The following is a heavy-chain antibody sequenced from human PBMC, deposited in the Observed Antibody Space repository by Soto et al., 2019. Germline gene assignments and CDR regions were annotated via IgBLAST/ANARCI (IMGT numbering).Heavy chain of an antibody. V-gene: IGHV3-33*08. CDR3: ADCGGDCYDAFDI. J-gene: IGHJ3*02. D-gene: IGHD2-21*02. CDR2: IWYDGSNK. Sequence: LSLTCTVSGGSVSSNSYSWGGVRQAPGKGLEWVAVIWYDGSNKYYADSVKGRFTISRDNSKNTLYLQMNSLRAEDTAVYYCADCGGDCYDAFDIWGQGTMVT. CDR1: GGSVSSNSYS.